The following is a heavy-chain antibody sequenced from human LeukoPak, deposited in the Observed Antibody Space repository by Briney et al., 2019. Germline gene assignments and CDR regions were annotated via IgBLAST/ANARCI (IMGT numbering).Heavy chain of an antibody. D-gene: IGHD3-22*01. CDR1: GFTFINYG. J-gene: IGHJ4*02. CDR2: ISGSGGST. CDR3: AKDREVYYDSSENY. Sequence: GGSLRLSCAASGFTFINYGMNWVRQAPGKGLEWVSGISGSGGSTYYADSVKGRFTISRDNSKNTLYLQMNSLRAEDTAVYYCAKDREVYYDSSENYWGQGTLVTVSS. V-gene: IGHV3-23*01.